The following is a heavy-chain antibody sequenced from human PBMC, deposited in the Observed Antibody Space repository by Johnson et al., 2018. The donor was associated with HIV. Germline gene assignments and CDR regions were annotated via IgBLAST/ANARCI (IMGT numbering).Heavy chain of an antibody. V-gene: IGHV3-13*01. CDR3: ARDLYDSSVGAFDI. D-gene: IGHD3-22*01. CDR2: IGTAGDT. Sequence: VQLVESGGGLVQPGGSLRLSCAASGFTVSSNYMSWVRQAPEKGLEWVSAIGTAGDTYYPGSVKGRFTISRENAKNSLYLQMGSLRAEDMAVYYCARDLYDSSVGAFDIWGQGTMVTVSS. CDR1: GFTVSSNY. J-gene: IGHJ3*02.